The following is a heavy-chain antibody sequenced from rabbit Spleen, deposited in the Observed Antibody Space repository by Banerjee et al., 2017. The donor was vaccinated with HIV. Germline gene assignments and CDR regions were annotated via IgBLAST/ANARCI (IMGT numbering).Heavy chain of an antibody. D-gene: IGHD4-2*01. V-gene: IGHV1S45*01. CDR1: GFTISSSYW. CDR3: ARDTVYASYAGFGHATLHYFDL. Sequence: EESGGGLVQPEGSLTLTCKASGFTISSSYWICWVRQAPGKGLEWIACIDGGNSDKTGYASCAKGRFTISKTSSTTVTLQTTSLTAADTATYFCARDTVYASYAGFGHATLHYFDLWGPGTLVTVS. CDR2: IDGGNSDKT. J-gene: IGHJ4*01.